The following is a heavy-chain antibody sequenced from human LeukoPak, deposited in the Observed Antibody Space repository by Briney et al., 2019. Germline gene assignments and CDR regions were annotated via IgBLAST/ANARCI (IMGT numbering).Heavy chain of an antibody. CDR2: ISYDGSNK. D-gene: IGHD1-7*01. CDR1: GFTFSSYG. V-gene: IGHV3-30*18. CDR3: AKDGVDWNYVGWFDP. J-gene: IGHJ5*02. Sequence: GGSLRLSCAVSGFTFSSYGMHWVRQAPGKGLEWVAVISYDGSNKYYADSVKGRFTISRDNSKNTLYLQMNSLRAEDTAVYYCAKDGVDWNYVGWFDPWGQGTLVTVSS.